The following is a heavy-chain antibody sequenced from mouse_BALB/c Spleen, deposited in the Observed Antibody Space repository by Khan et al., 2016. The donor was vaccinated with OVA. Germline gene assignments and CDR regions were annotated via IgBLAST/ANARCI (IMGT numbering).Heavy chain of an antibody. CDR2: IWSAGST. V-gene: IGHV2-2*02. Sequence: VELVESGPGLVQPSQSLSITCTVSGFSLTNYSVHWVRQSPGKGLEWLGVIWSAGSTDYNAAFISSLAIRKDNSRCQVFFKMNSLQPNDTAIYYCARRGYDYGRGALFAYWGQGTLVTVSA. CDR1: GFSLTNYS. D-gene: IGHD2-4*01. J-gene: IGHJ3*01. CDR3: ARRGYDYGRGALFAY.